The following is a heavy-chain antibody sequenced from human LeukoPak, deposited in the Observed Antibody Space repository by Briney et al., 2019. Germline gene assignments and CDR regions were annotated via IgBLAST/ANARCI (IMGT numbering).Heavy chain of an antibody. D-gene: IGHD6-13*01. CDR2: IYYSRST. V-gene: IGHV4-39*07. CDR3: ARWGSSWYVQAPVDY. J-gene: IGHJ4*02. CDR1: GGSISSSSYY. Sequence: SETLSLTCTVSGGSISSSSYYWGWIRQPPGKGLEWIGSIYYSRSTYYNPSLKSRVTISVDTSKNQFSLKLSSVTAADTAVYYCARWGSSWYVQAPVDYWGQGTLVTVSS.